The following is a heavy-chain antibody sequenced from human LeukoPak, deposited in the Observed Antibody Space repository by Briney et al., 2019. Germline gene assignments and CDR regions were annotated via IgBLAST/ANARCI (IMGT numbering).Heavy chain of an antibody. CDR2: ICHSGST. CDR3: ASHDISSAY. CDR1: GGSISSGGYS. J-gene: IGHJ4*02. Sequence: PSQTLSLTCAVSGGSISSGGYSWSWIRQPPGKGLEWIGYICHSGSTYYSPSLKSRVTISVDRSKNQFSLKLSSVTAADTAVYYCASHDISSAYWGQGTLVTVSS. D-gene: IGHD3-9*01. V-gene: IGHV4-30-2*01.